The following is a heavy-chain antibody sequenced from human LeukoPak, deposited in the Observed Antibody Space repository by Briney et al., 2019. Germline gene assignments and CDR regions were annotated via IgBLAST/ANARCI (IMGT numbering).Heavy chain of an antibody. V-gene: IGHV3-30-3*01. D-gene: IGHD7-27*01. CDR2: ISYDGSNK. Sequence: QTGGSLRLSCAASRFTFSNYAMHWVRQAPGKGLEWVAVISYDGSNKYYADSVKGRFTTSRDNSKNTLYLQMNSLRAEDTAVYYCARDRSQMGIFNFDYWGQGTLVTVSS. CDR3: ARDRSQMGIFNFDY. CDR1: RFTFSNYA. J-gene: IGHJ4*02.